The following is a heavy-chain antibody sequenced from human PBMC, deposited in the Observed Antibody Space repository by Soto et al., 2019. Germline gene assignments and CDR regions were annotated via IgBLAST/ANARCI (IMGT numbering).Heavy chain of an antibody. J-gene: IGHJ6*02. D-gene: IGHD2-21*01. Sequence: ASVKVSCKTSGYRFINYAISWVRQAPGQGLEWMGWISSFNGNTIYAQKFQGRVTMTTDTSTTTAYMELKSLRSDDTAVYYCARDRPTSSIRARDYYYAMDFWG. CDR3: ARDRPTSSIRARDYYYAMDF. CDR2: ISSFNGNT. V-gene: IGHV1-18*01. CDR1: GYRFINYA.